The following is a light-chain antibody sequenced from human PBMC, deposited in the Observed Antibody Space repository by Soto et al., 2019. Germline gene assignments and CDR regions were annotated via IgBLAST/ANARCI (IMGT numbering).Light chain of an antibody. CDR3: QQYDRSPHT. CDR2: GAS. Sequence: EIVLTQSPGTLSLSPGERAALSCRASQSVGSTYLAWYQQKSGQAPRLLIYGASSRATGIPDRFAGSGSGTDFTLTISRLEPEDFAIYYCQQYDRSPHTFGQGTKVDI. J-gene: IGKJ1*01. V-gene: IGKV3-20*01. CDR1: QSVGSTY.